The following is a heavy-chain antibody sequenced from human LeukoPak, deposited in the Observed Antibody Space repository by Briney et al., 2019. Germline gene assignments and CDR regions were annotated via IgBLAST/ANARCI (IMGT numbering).Heavy chain of an antibody. CDR1: GYTFISYA. CDR2: INTGNGNT. V-gene: IGHV1-3*04. CDR3: ARATGKDILTGRKLDY. J-gene: IGHJ4*02. D-gene: IGHD3-9*01. Sequence: GASVKVSCKASGYTFISYAMLWVRQAPGQRLEWMGWINTGNGNTKYSRKFQGRVTITRDTSASTAYMDLSSLGSEDTAVYYCARATGKDILTGRKLDYWGQGTLVTVSS.